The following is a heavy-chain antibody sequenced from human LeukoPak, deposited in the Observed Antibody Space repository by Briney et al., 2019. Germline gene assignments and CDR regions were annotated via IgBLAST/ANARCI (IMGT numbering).Heavy chain of an antibody. J-gene: IGHJ4*02. D-gene: IGHD3-22*01. V-gene: IGHV1-2*06. CDR2: INPNSGGT. Sequence: ASVKVSCKASGYTFTGYYMHWVRQAPGQGLEWMGRINPNSGGTNYAQKFQGRVTMTRDTSIGTAYMELSRLRSDDTAVYYCARVEPITYYYDSSGYFVDYWGQGTLVTVSS. CDR3: ARVEPITYYYDSSGYFVDY. CDR1: GYTFTGYY.